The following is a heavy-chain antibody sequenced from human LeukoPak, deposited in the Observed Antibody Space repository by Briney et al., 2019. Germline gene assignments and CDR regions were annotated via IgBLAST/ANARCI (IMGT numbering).Heavy chain of an antibody. CDR2: TYYRSKWYN. CDR3: ARASQIVPGSRVFDY. CDR1: GDSVSSNSAA. Sequence: SQTLSLTCAISGDSVSSNSAAWNWIRQSPSRGLEWLGNTYYRSKWYNDYPLSVKSRIIINPDTSNNQFSLQLKSVTPEDTAVYYCARASQIVPGSRVFDYWDQGTLVTVSS. D-gene: IGHD6-19*01. V-gene: IGHV6-1*01. J-gene: IGHJ4*02.